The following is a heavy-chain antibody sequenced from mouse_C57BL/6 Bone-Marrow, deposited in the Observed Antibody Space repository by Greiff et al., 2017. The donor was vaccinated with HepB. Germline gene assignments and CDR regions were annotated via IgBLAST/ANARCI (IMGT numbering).Heavy chain of an antibody. CDR1: GYTFTSYW. CDR3: ASIYYDYDGPYAMDY. CDR2: IYPGSGST. V-gene: IGHV1-55*01. D-gene: IGHD2-4*01. J-gene: IGHJ4*01. Sequence: VQLQQPGAELVKPGASVKMSCKASGYTFTSYWITWVKQRPGQGLEWIGDIYPGSGSTNYNEKFKSKATLTVDTSSSTSYMQLSSLTSADSAVYYCASIYYDYDGPYAMDYWGQGTSVTVSS.